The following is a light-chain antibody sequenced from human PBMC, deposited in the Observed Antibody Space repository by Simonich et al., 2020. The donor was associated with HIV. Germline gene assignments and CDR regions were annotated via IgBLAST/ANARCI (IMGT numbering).Light chain of an antibody. J-gene: IGKJ3*01. V-gene: IGKV3-15*01. Sequence: EIVMTQSPATLSVSPGERATLSCRASQSVGSNLAWYQQKPGHAPRLLIYAASSRATGIPARFSGSGFGTEFTLTISSIQSEDFAVYSCQQYNNWPSPFTFGPGTKVDIK. CDR3: QQYNNWPSPFT. CDR2: AAS. CDR1: QSVGSN.